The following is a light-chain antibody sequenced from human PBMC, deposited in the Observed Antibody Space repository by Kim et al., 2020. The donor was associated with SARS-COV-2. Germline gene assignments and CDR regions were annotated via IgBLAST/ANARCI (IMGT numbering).Light chain of an antibody. CDR1: SLRNYY. CDR3: GSRDSSGYVI. CDR2: GRN. J-gene: IGLJ2*01. V-gene: IGLV3-19*01. Sequence: SSELTQDPALSVALGQTVRITCQGDSLRNYYGSWYQQKPGQAPILVISGRNNRPSGIPDRFSGSSSENSASLTITGAQAEDEADYYCGSRDSSGYVIFGGGTQLTVL.